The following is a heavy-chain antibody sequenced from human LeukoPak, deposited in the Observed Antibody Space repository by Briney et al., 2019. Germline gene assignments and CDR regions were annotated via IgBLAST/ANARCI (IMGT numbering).Heavy chain of an antibody. J-gene: IGHJ4*02. Sequence: PGGSLRLSCAASGFTFDDYGMSWVRQGPGKGLEWVANIKQDGTEKYYVDSVKGRFTISRDNAKNSLYLQMNSLRAEDTAVYYCARDGVATIFGGLYYFDYWGQGTLVTVSS. CDR2: IKQDGTEK. CDR1: GFTFDDYG. D-gene: IGHD3-3*01. CDR3: ARDGVATIFGGLYYFDY. V-gene: IGHV3-7*01.